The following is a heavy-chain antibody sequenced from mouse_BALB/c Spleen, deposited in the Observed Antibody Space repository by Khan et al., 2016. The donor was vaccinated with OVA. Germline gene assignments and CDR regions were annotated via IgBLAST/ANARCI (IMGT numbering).Heavy chain of an antibody. CDR3: ARWFTY. V-gene: IGHV3-2*02. CDR1: GYSITSDYA. Sequence: EVKLMESRPGLVKPSQSLSLTCTVTGYSITSDYAWNWIRQFPGNKLEWMGYISYSGSTTYNPSLKSRISITRDTSKNQFFLQLNSVTTEDTATYYCARWFTYWGQGTLVTVSA. CDR2: ISYSGST. J-gene: IGHJ3*01.